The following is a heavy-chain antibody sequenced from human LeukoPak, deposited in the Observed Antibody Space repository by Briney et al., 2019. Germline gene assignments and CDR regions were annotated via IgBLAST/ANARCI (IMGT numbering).Heavy chain of an antibody. V-gene: IGHV3-23*01. D-gene: IGHD6-13*01. CDR1: GFTFSRDG. Sequence: GGSLRLSCAASGFTFSRDGMTWVRQAPGKGLEWVSAISGSGGNTYYADSVKGRFTISRDNSKNTLYLQMNSLRAEDTAVYYCAKDPGYSSSWPSYWGQGTLVTVSS. J-gene: IGHJ4*02. CDR3: AKDPGYSSSWPSY. CDR2: ISGSGGNT.